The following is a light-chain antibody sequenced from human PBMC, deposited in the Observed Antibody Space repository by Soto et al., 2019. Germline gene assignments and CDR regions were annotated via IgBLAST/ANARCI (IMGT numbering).Light chain of an antibody. CDR1: QSVSSN. J-gene: IGKJ1*01. Sequence: EIVMTQSPATLSVSPGERATLSCRASQSVSSNLAWYQQKPGQAPRLLIYGASTRATGIPARFSGSGSGTEFTLTISSLQSEDFAVYYCKQYNNWPHGTFGQGTKVEIK. V-gene: IGKV3-15*01. CDR2: GAS. CDR3: KQYNNWPHGT.